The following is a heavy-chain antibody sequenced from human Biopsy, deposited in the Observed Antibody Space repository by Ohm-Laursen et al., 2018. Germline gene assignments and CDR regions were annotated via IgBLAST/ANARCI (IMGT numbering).Heavy chain of an antibody. CDR1: GVSITAYY. J-gene: IGHJ6*02. CDR3: ARMDCSGGSRHYYSYGMDV. D-gene: IGHD2-15*01. V-gene: IGHV4-4*09. Sequence: TLSLTCTVSGVSITAYYWSWIRQPPGKGLECIGNIHHSGSTNYNPSLKSRLTISVDTSKNQFSLKLSSVTAADTAVYYCARMDCSGGSRHYYSYGMDVWGQGTTVTVSS. CDR2: IHHSGST.